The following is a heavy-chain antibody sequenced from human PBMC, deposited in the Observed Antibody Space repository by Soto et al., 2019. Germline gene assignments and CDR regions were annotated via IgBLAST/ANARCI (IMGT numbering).Heavy chain of an antibody. V-gene: IGHV1-24*01. CDR3: ARDPFGIVVVPAAI. D-gene: IGHD2-2*01. Sequence: ASVKVSCKVSGYTLIEVSMHWARQAPGKGLEWIGGFDPDSGEAVYAQEFQGRLTVTEDPSTDTAYMELSSLRSDDTAVYYCARDPFGIVVVPAAIWGQGTLVTVSS. CDR2: FDPDSGEA. J-gene: IGHJ4*02. CDR1: GYTLIEVS.